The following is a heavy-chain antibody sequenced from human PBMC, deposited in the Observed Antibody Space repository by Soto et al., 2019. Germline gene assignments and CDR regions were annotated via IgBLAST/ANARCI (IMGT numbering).Heavy chain of an antibody. CDR3: ARYCSSVTCHGFDP. Sequence: ASVKVSCKASGYAFSGYAMHWVRQAPGQRLEWMGWINGGNDNTKYSQKFQGRLSITRDTSASTGYMELSSLRSEDTAVYYCARYCSSVTCHGFDPWGQGTLVTVSS. CDR2: INGGNDNT. J-gene: IGHJ5*02. V-gene: IGHV1-3*01. CDR1: GYAFSGYA. D-gene: IGHD2-2*01.